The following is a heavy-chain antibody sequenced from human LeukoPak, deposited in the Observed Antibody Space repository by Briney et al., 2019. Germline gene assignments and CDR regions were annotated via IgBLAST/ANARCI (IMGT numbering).Heavy chain of an antibody. Sequence: SETLSLTCAVSGYSISSGYYWGWIRQPPGKGLEWIGSIYHSGSTYYNPSLKSRATISVDTSKNQFSLKLSSVTAADTAVYYCARRGIAVAGDFDYWGQGTPVTVSS. CDR2: IYHSGST. CDR1: GYSISSGYY. CDR3: ARRGIAVAGDFDY. V-gene: IGHV4-38-2*01. D-gene: IGHD6-19*01. J-gene: IGHJ4*02.